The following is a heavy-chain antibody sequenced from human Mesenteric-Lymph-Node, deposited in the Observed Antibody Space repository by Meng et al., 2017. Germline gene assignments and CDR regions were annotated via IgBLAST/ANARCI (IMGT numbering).Heavy chain of an antibody. V-gene: IGHV4-34*01. Sequence: GSLRLSCAVYGDSFTDYLWSWIRQPPGRGLEWIAEINLRGVPNYNPSLKSRVTISIDTSKNQFSLNLNSVTAADTAVYFCARDHGNSNWFFYWGQGRLVTVSS. J-gene: IGHJ5*01. CDR1: GDSFTDYL. CDR3: ARDHGNSNWFFY. CDR2: INLRGVP. D-gene: IGHD4-23*01.